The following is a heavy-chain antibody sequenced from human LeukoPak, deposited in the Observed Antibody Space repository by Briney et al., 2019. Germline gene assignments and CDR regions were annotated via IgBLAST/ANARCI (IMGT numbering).Heavy chain of an antibody. D-gene: IGHD3-22*01. CDR3: AREGQGWYYYDSSGYFDY. V-gene: IGHV4-39*07. J-gene: IGHJ4*02. CDR2: IYYSGST. CDR1: GGSISSSSYY. Sequence: SETLSLTCTVSGGSISSSSYYWGWIRQPPGKGLEWIGSIYYSGSTYYNPSLKSRVTISVDTSKNQFSLKLSSVTAADTAVYYCAREGQGWYYYDSSGYFDYWGQGTLVTVSS.